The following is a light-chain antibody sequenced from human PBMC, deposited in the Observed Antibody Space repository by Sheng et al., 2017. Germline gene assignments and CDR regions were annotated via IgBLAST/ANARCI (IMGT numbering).Light chain of an antibody. Sequence: SYELIQPPSVSVSPGQTARITCSADALPQQYAFWYQKKAGQAPVLVILRTVRGPQGSLSDSSGSSSGTTVTLTISGVRAEDEADYYCQSADSGGTYVVFGGGTKLTVL. V-gene: IGLV3-25*03. CDR2: RTV. J-gene: IGLJ3*02. CDR3: QSADSGGTYVV. CDR1: ALPQQY.